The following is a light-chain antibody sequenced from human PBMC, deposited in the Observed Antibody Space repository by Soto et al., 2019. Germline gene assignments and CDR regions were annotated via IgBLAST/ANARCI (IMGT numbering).Light chain of an antibody. CDR1: RSNIGSYY. Sequence: QSVLTQPPSASGTPGQRVTISCSGSRSNIGSYYVYWYQQLPGTAPKLLIYSDNQRPSGVPDRFSGSKSGTSASLAISGLRSEDEADYYCAAWDDSLSGVVFGGGTELTVL. CDR3: AAWDDSLSGVV. V-gene: IGLV1-47*02. J-gene: IGLJ2*01. CDR2: SDN.